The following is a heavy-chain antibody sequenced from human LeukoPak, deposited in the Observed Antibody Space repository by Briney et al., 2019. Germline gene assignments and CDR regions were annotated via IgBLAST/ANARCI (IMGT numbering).Heavy chain of an antibody. D-gene: IGHD4-23*01. CDR3: AKDRALNSMGFDY. V-gene: IGHV3-53*05. CDR2: IFSGGST. J-gene: IGHJ4*02. CDR1: GFTVSNNY. Sequence: GGSLRLSCAASGFTVSNNYMTWVRQAPGKGLEWVSVIFSGGSTSYADSVKGRFTISRDNSNSTLYLHMSRLSVEDTALYYCAKDRALNSMGFDYWGQGTVVTVSP.